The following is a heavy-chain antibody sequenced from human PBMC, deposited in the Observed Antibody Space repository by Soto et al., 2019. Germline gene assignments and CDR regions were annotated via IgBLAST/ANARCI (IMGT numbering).Heavy chain of an antibody. V-gene: IGHV1-3*01. CDR3: ARDGVAAGNINFDY. CDR2: ISGDSGNT. CDR1: GYMFTKSA. Sequence: QVHLVQSGAEVKKPGASVKVSCKASGYMFTKSAMHWVRQAPGQRLEWMGWISGDSGNTKYSPKLQDRVTITRDKYASTAYMELSSLRSEDTALYYCARDGVAAGNINFDYWGQGTLVTVSS. J-gene: IGHJ4*01. D-gene: IGHD3-10*01.